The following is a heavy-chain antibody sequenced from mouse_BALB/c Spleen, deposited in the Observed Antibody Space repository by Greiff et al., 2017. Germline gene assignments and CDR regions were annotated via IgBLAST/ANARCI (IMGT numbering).Heavy chain of an antibody. V-gene: IGHV1S81*02. Sequence: QVQLQQSGPELGKPGASVKISCKASGYTFTSYWMHWVKQRPGQGLEWIGEINPSNGRTNYNEKFKSKATLTVDKSSSTAYMQLSSLTSEDSAVYYCARSGALTASCDYWGQGTTLTVSS. CDR3: ARSGALTASCDY. CDR1: GYTFTSYW. CDR2: INPSNGRT. D-gene: IGHD4-1*01. J-gene: IGHJ2*01.